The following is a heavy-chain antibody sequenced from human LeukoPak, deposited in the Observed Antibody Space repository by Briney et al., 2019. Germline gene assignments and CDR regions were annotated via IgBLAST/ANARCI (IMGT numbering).Heavy chain of an antibody. Sequence: PSETLSLTCIVSGGSISSYYWSWIRQPPGKGLEWIGYIYYSGSTNYNPSLKSRVTISVDTSKNQFSLKLSSVTAADTAVYYCARGDDSSGYYIDYWGQGTLVTVSS. CDR3: ARGDDSSGYYIDY. CDR2: IYYSGST. D-gene: IGHD3-22*01. J-gene: IGHJ4*02. CDR1: GGSISSYY. V-gene: IGHV4-59*01.